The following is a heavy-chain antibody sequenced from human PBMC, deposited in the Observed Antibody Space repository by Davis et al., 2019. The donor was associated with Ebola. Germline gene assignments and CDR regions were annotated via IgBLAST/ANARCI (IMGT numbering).Heavy chain of an antibody. CDR2: IYPGDSDT. Sequence: GESLKISCKGSGYSFTSYWIGWVRQMPGKGLEWMGIIYPGDSDTRYSPSFQGQVTISVDKSISTAYLQWSSLKASDTAMYYCARQLSYYYYGMDVWGQGTTVTVSS. J-gene: IGHJ6*02. V-gene: IGHV5-51*01. CDR1: GYSFTSYW. CDR3: ARQLSYYYYGMDV.